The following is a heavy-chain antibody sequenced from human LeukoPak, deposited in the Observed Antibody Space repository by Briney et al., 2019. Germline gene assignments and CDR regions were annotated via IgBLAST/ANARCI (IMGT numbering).Heavy chain of an antibody. D-gene: IGHD2-2*01. Sequence: PSETLSLTCAVYGRSFSGYYWSWIRQPPGKGLEWIGEINHSGSTNHNPSLKSRVTISVDTSKNQFSLKLSSVTAADTAVYYCARRPLGYCSSTSCAGRYWFDPWGQGTLVTVSS. CDR2: INHSGST. J-gene: IGHJ5*02. V-gene: IGHV4-34*01. CDR3: ARRPLGYCSSTSCAGRYWFDP. CDR1: GRSFSGYY.